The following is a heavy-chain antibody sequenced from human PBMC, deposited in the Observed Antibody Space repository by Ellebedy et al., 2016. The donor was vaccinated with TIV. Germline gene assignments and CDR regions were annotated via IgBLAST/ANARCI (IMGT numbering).Heavy chain of an antibody. D-gene: IGHD3-9*01. J-gene: IGHJ3*02. CDR2: ISDSGITT. CDR3: AKGRYFDWRDAFDM. CDR1: GFMFEKYA. V-gene: IGHV3-23*01. Sequence: GESLKISXAASGFMFEKYAMSWVRQAPGKGLEWVSRISDSGITTYYADSVKGRFTMSRDNSKSILYLQMNSLRAEDTALYYCAKGRYFDWRDAFDMWGQGTMVTVAS.